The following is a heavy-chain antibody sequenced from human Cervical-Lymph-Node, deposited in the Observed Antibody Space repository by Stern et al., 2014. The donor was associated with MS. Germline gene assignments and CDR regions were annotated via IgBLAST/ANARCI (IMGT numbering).Heavy chain of an antibody. CDR3: ATDLVGATRPENPDDGMDD. CDR2: FGTEESAT. CDR1: GNALSELA. V-gene: IGHV1-24*01. D-gene: IGHD1-26*01. Sequence: QVQLVQSGAEVKKPGASVKVACKVYGNALSELAMHWVRQAPGKGFEWMGGFGTEESATNYAQKFQGRVSLTEDTSTDTAYMELSSLRSEDTAIYYCATDLVGATRPENPDDGMDDWGQGTTVTVSS. J-gene: IGHJ6*01.